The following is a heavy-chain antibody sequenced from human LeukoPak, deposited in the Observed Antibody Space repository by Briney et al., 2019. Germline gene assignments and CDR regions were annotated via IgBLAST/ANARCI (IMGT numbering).Heavy chain of an antibody. V-gene: IGHV3-30*02. J-gene: IGHJ4*02. CDR1: GFTVSSNY. CDR3: ARDLGLSVGATPFDF. Sequence: GGSLRLSCAASGFTVSSNYMSWVRQAPGKGLEWVAFMRYDGSDEHYADSVQGRFTISRDNSYNTLYLQMNSLRAEDTALYYCARDLGLSVGATPFDFWGQGALVTVSS. CDR2: MRYDGSDE. D-gene: IGHD1-26*01.